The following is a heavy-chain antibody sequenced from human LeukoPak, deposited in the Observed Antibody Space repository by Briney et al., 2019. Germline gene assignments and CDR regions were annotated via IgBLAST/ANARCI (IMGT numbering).Heavy chain of an antibody. J-gene: IGHJ4*02. CDR2: IYYSGST. CDR1: GGSISSYY. Sequence: PSETLSLTCTVSGGSISSYYWSWIRQPPGKGLEWIGYIYYSGSTNYNPSLKSRVTISVDTSKNQFSLKLSSVTAADTAVYYCARYTGALRDYYFDYWGQGTLVTVSS. CDR3: ARYTGALRDYYFDY. D-gene: IGHD3-10*01. V-gene: IGHV4-59*08.